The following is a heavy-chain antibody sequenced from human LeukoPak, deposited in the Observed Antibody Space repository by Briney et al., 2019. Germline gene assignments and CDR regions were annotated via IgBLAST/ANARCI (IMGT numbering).Heavy chain of an antibody. CDR1: GFTFSDYS. V-gene: IGHV3-21*01. Sequence: GGSLRLSCPASGFTFSDYSMSWVRQAPGKGLEWVSSISSSSDYIYYADSVKGRITISRDNARNSLYLQMNSLRAEDTAVYYCARXRSVSNYKGMDVWGQGTTVTVSS. CDR3: ARXRSVSNYKGMDV. J-gene: IGHJ6*02. D-gene: IGHD5/OR15-5a*01. CDR2: ISSSSDYI.